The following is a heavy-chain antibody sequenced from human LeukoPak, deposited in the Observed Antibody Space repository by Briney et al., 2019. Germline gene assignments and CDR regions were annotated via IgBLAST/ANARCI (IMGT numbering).Heavy chain of an antibody. V-gene: IGHV3-53*01. CDR1: GFTFSSYA. D-gene: IGHD6-13*01. CDR2: IYSDGST. J-gene: IGHJ4*02. Sequence: PGGSLRLSCGASGFTFSSYAMSWVRQAPGKGLEWVSVIYSDGSTYSADSVKGRFTISRDNSKNTLYLQINSLRAEDTAVYYCARGIAAAGTALYNWGQGTLLTVSS. CDR3: ARGIAAAGTALYN.